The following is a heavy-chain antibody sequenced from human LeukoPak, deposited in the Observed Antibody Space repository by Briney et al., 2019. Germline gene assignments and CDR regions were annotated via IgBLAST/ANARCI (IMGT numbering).Heavy chain of an antibody. D-gene: IGHD1-14*01. CDR3: ARVSVGGTGPDS. J-gene: IGHJ5*01. Sequence: TSETLSLTCTVSGGSISTHYWSWIRQPPGKGLEWVGFIFYSGSATYNPSLQSRVTISLDTPNTQFSPTLSSVTAADTAVYYCARVSVGGTGPDSWGQGALVTVAS. CDR1: GGSISTHY. CDR2: IFYSGSA. V-gene: IGHV4-59*11.